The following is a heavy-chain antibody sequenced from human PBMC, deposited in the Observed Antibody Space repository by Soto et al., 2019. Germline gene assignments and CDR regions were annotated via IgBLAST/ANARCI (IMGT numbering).Heavy chain of an antibody. D-gene: IGHD4-17*01. J-gene: IGHJ6*02. CDR3: ARGDFMTTVTTKDYYYGMDV. CDR2: INPSGGST. CDR1: GYTFTSYY. V-gene: IGHV1-46*01. Sequence: ASVKVSCKASGYTFTSYYMHWVRQAPGQGLEWMGIINPSGGSTSYAQKFQGRVTMTRDTSTSTVSMELSSLRSEDTAVYYCARGDFMTTVTTKDYYYGMDVWGQGTTVTVSS.